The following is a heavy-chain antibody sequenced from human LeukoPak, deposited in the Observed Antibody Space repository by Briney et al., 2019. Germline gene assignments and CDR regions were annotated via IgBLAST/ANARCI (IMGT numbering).Heavy chain of an antibody. Sequence: SETLSLTCTVSGGSINSGGYYWSWIRQHPGKGLEWIGYIYYSGSTYYNPSLKSRITISLGTSKNQFSLKLSSVTAADTAVYYCARGRRDGYNFDYWGQGTLVTVSS. V-gene: IGHV4-31*03. D-gene: IGHD5-24*01. CDR2: IYYSGST. J-gene: IGHJ4*02. CDR1: GGSINSGGYY. CDR3: ARGRRDGYNFDY.